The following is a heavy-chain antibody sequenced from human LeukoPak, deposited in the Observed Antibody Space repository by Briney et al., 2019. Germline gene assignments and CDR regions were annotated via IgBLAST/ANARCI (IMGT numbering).Heavy chain of an antibody. J-gene: IGHJ6*04. CDR1: GYTFTSYY. D-gene: IGHD2-15*01. Sequence: GASVKVSCKASGYTFTSYYMHWVRQAPGQGLEWMGIINPSGGSTSYAQKFQGRVTMTRDTSTSTVYMELSSLRSEDTAVYYCARAHCSGGSCYLLSLDVWGKGTTVTVPS. CDR3: ARAHCSGGSCYLLSLDV. V-gene: IGHV1-46*01. CDR2: INPSGGST.